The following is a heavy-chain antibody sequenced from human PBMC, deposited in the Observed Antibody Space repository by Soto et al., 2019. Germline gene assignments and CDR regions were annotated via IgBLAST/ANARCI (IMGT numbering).Heavy chain of an antibody. J-gene: IGHJ6*03. V-gene: IGHV3-74*02. D-gene: IGHD2-15*01. CDR3: ARGECVGGTCYSLAGSFYYSMDV. CDR2: INSDGSVS. Sequence: EVQLVESGGGLVQPGGSLRLSCAASGFTFSNYWMYWVRQAPGKGLEWVSRINSDGSVSSHADSVRGRLTISRDNVKNTLYLHMDSLRAEDTAVYFCARGECVGGTCYSLAGSFYYSMDVWGKGTTVTVFS. CDR1: GFTFSNYW.